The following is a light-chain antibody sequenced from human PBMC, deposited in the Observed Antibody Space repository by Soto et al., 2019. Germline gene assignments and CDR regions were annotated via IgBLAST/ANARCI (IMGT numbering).Light chain of an antibody. CDR2: VNS. CDR3: CSYAGSSTLAV. V-gene: IGLV1-40*01. Sequence: QAVVTQPPSVSGAPGQRVTISCTGSSSNIGAGYDVHWYQQLPGTAPKLLIYVNSNRPSGVPDRFSGSKSGNTASLTISGLQAEDEADYYCCSYAGSSTLAVFGTGTQLTVL. J-gene: IGLJ7*01. CDR1: SSNIGAGYD.